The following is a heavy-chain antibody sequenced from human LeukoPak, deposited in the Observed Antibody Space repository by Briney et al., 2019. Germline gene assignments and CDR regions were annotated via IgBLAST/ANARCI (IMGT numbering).Heavy chain of an antibody. J-gene: IGHJ4*02. CDR1: GFTFSSYA. CDR3: AGLVIIDY. Sequence: GGSLRLSCAASGFTFSSYAMHWVRQAPGKGLEWVAVIPYDGSNKYYADSVKGRFTISRDNSKNTLCLQMNSLRAEDTAVYYCAGLVIIDYWGQGTLVTVSS. CDR2: IPYDGSNK. V-gene: IGHV3-30-3*01. D-gene: IGHD3-9*01.